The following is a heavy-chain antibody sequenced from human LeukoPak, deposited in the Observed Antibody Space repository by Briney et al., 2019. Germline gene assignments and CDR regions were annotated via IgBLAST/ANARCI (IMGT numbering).Heavy chain of an antibody. CDR3: ARVGQYYDFWSGYPHYFDY. CDR1: GGTFSSYA. V-gene: IGHV1-18*01. D-gene: IGHD3-3*01. J-gene: IGHJ4*02. CDR2: ISAYNGNT. Sequence: ASVKVSCKASGGTFSSYAISWVRQAPGQGLEWMGWISAYNGNTNYAQKLQGRVTMTTDTSTSTAYMELRSLRSDDTAVYYCARVGQYYDFWSGYPHYFDYWGQGTLVTVSS.